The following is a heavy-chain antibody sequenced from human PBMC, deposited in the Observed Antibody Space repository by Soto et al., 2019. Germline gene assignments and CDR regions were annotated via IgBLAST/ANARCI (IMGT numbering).Heavy chain of an antibody. CDR2: INSDGSST. CDR1: EFTFSSYW. J-gene: IGHJ6*03. Sequence: GGSLRLSCAASEFTFSSYWMHWVRQAPGKGLVWVSRINSDGSSTSYADSVKGRFTISRDNAKNTLYLQMNSLRASDTAMYYCARHRRAGIAARPNYYYYYYMDVWGKGTTVTVSS. CDR3: ARHRRAGIAARPNYYYYYYMDV. V-gene: IGHV3-74*01. D-gene: IGHD6-6*01.